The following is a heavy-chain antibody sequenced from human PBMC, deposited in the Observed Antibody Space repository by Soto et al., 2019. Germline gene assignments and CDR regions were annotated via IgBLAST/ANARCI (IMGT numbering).Heavy chain of an antibody. D-gene: IGHD2-15*01. CDR3: ARAAEYCSGGSCYDFYYYYYSGMDV. V-gene: IGHV1-18*01. CDR2: ISAYIGNT. Sequence: ASVKVSCKASGYTFTSYGISWVRQAPGQGLEWMGWISAYIGNTNYAQKLQGRVTITTDESTSTAYMELSSLRSEDTAVYYCARAAEYCSGGSCYDFYYYYYSGMDVWGQGTTVTVSS. J-gene: IGHJ6*02. CDR1: GYTFTSYG.